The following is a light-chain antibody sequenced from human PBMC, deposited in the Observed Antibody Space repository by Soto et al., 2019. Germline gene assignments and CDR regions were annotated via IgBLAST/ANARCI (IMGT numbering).Light chain of an antibody. Sequence: EVMSSQSPATVSLSPEARATLSCRASQSVSNYLAWYQQKPGQAPRLLIYGASSRATGITDRFSGSGSGTDFTLTISRLEPEDFAVYYCQQYGSSPWTFGQGSKVDNK. CDR3: QQYGSSPWT. CDR2: GAS. J-gene: IGKJ1*01. V-gene: IGKV3-20*01. CDR1: QSVSNY.